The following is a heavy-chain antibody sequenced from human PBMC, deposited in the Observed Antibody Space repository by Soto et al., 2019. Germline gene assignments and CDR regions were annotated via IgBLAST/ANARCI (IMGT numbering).Heavy chain of an antibody. D-gene: IGHD6-19*01. CDR2: IYHSGST. Sequence: SETLSHTCTVSGVSSSSYYWSLVRQPPGKGLEWIGEIYHSGSTNYNPSLKSRVTISVDKSKNQFSLKLSSVTAADTAVYYCARVAVAGTRFDYWGQGTLVTVSS. CDR1: GVSSSSYY. CDR3: ARVAVAGTRFDY. J-gene: IGHJ4*02. V-gene: IGHV4-4*02.